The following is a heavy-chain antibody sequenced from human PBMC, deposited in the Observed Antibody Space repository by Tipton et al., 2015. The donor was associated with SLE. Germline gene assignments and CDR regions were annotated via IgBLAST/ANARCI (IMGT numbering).Heavy chain of an antibody. Sequence: QVQLVQSGAEVKKPGASVKVSCKASGYTFTSYYMHWVRQAPGQGLEWMGWINPNSGGTNYAQKFQGRVTMTRDTSISTAYMELSRLRSDDTAVYYCARGLASDFWSGYPGYYFDYWGQGTLVTVSS. CDR3: ARGLASDFWSGYPGYYFDY. V-gene: IGHV1-2*02. CDR2: INPNSGGT. CDR1: GYTFTSYY. D-gene: IGHD3-3*01. J-gene: IGHJ4*02.